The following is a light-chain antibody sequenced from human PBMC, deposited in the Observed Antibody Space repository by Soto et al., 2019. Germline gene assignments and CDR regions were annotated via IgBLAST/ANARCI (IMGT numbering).Light chain of an antibody. V-gene: IGKV1-33*01. Sequence: DIQMTQSPSSLSASVGDRVTITCQASQDITNYLNWYQQKPGKAPKVLIFDASNLKTGVPSRFSGSGSGTNFTLTLSSLQPEDIATYCCQQYDNVELAFGGGTKVEIK. CDR1: QDITNY. J-gene: IGKJ4*01. CDR2: DAS. CDR3: QQYDNVELA.